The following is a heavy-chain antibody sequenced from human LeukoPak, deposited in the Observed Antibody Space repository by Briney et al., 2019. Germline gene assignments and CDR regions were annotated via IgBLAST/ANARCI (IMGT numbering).Heavy chain of an antibody. D-gene: IGHD2-15*01. J-gene: IGHJ3*02. CDR2: IRQDGNEK. CDR1: GFTFNTYW. Sequence: GGSLRLSCAASGFTFNTYWMSWIRQAPGKGLEWVANIRQDGNEKYYVDPVKGRFTISRDNAKNSLYLQMNSLRAEDTAVYFCARPLGYCSGGSCFPFDIWGQGTVVTVSS. CDR3: ARPLGYCSGGSCFPFDI. V-gene: IGHV3-7*01.